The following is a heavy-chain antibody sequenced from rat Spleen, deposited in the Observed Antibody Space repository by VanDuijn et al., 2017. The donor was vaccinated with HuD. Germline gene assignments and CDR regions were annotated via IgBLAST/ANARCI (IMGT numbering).Heavy chain of an antibody. CDR1: GFTFSNYH. J-gene: IGHJ2*01. Sequence: EVQLVESDGGLVQPGRSLKLSCAASGFTFSNYHMAWVRQAPTKGLEWVASISTGGGDTYYRDSVKGRFTISRDIAKSTLSLQMDSLRSEDTATYYCARRHYGYTDYFDYWGQGVMVPVSS. CDR3: ARRHYGYTDYFDY. D-gene: IGHD1-11*01. V-gene: IGHV5-25*01. CDR2: ISTGGGDT.